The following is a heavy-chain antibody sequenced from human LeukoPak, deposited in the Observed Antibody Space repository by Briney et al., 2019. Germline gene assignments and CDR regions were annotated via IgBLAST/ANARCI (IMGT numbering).Heavy chain of an antibody. CDR3: TRIDNPDYGDYMNAFDI. J-gene: IGHJ3*02. CDR2: IYSGGST. V-gene: IGHV3-53*01. D-gene: IGHD4-17*01. Sequence: GGSLRLSCAASGFTVSSNYMSWVRQAPGKGLEWVSVIYSGGSTYYADSVKGRFTISRDNSKNTLYLQMNSLRAEDTAVYYCTRIDNPDYGDYMNAFDIWGQGTMVTVSS. CDR1: GFTVSSNY.